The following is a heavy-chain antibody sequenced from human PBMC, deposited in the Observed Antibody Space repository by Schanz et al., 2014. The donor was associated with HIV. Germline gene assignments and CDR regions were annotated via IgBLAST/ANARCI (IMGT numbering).Heavy chain of an antibody. CDR1: RFTFSSFA. CDR3: ATAAVTDYSDN. J-gene: IGHJ4*02. Sequence: VQLLESGGGLVQPGGSLRLSCAASRFTFSSFAMGWVRQAPGKGLECVAVIWFDGSNKNYADSVKGRFTISRDNSKNTLYLQMNSLRGEDTAVYYCATAAVTDYSDNWGQGTLVTVSS. D-gene: IGHD4-17*01. CDR2: IWFDGSNK. V-gene: IGHV3-33*08.